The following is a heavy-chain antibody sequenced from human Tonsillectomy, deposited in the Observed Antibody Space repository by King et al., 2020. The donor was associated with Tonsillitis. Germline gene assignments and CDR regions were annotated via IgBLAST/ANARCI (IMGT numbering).Heavy chain of an antibody. CDR1: GFTFSSYA. J-gene: IGHJ2*01. V-gene: IGHV3-23*04. CDR2: ISGSGGST. D-gene: IGHD3-22*01. CDR3: AKGGYDSSGYYYWYFDL. Sequence: VQLVESGGGLVQPGGSLRLSCAASGFTFSSYAMSWVRQAPGKGLEWVSAISGSGGSTYYADSVKGRFTISRDNSKNTLYLQMNSRRAEDTAVYYCAKGGYDSSGYYYWYFDLWGRGTLVTVSS.